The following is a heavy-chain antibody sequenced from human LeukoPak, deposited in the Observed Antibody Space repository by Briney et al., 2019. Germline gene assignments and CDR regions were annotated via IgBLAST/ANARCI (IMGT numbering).Heavy chain of an antibody. D-gene: IGHD6-19*01. Sequence: PGGSLRLSCAASGLTFSSYGMHWVRQAPGKGLEWVAVISYDGSNKYYADSVKGRFTISRGNSKNTLYLQMNSLRAEDTAVYYCAKGSSGWDFDYWGQGTLVTVSS. J-gene: IGHJ4*02. V-gene: IGHV3-30*18. CDR3: AKGSSGWDFDY. CDR1: GLTFSSYG. CDR2: ISYDGSNK.